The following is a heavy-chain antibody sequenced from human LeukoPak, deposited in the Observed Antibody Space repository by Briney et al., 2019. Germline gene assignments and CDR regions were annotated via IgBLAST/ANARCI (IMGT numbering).Heavy chain of an antibody. Sequence: GGSLRLSCAASGFTFSSYNMNWVRQAPGKGLEWVSSISSTSTYIYYADSLKGRFAISRDNAKNSLYLQMNSLRADDTAVYYCARGGVRAQRTDPFDNWGQGTMVTVSS. CDR3: ARGGVRAQRTDPFDN. V-gene: IGHV3-21*01. CDR2: ISSTSTYI. J-gene: IGHJ3*02. CDR1: GFTFSSYN. D-gene: IGHD3-10*01.